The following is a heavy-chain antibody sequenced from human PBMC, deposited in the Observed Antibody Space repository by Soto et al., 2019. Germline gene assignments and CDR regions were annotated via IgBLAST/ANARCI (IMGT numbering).Heavy chain of an antibody. J-gene: IGHJ6*03. CDR3: TRDLGEYCSSTSCYFAVEYYYYMDV. CDR2: IRSKAYGGTT. D-gene: IGHD2-2*01. V-gene: IGHV3-49*03. Sequence: GGSLRLSCTASGFTFGDYAMSWFRQAPGKGLEWVGFIRSKAYGGTTEYAASVKGRFTISRDDSKSIAYLQMNSLKTEDTAVYYCTRDLGEYCSSTSCYFAVEYYYYMDVWGKGTTVTVSS. CDR1: GFTFGDYA.